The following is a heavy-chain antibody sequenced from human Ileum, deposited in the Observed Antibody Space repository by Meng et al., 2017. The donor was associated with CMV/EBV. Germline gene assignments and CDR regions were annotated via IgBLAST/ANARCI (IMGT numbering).Heavy chain of an antibody. Sequence: VYTFASYGISWVRQDPGQGLKWMGWISAYNGNTNYAQKLQGRVTMTTDTSTSTAYMELRSLRSDDTAVYYCARAPYYDFWSGNWFDPWGQGTLVTVSS. V-gene: IGHV1-18*01. CDR2: ISAYNGNT. CDR1: VYTFASYG. CDR3: ARAPYYDFWSGNWFDP. D-gene: IGHD3-3*01. J-gene: IGHJ5*02.